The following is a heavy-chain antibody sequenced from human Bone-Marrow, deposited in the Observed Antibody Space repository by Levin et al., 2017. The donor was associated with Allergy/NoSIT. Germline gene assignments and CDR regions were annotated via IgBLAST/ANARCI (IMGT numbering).Heavy chain of an antibody. Sequence: LPGGSLRLSCVASGFTFSSYAMYWVRQAPGTGLEWVSGISGSGGRTSDADSVKGRFTTSRDNSNNTVYLQMNSLRAEDTAVYYCAKLGEEFLEAYCRGTDCSYYFEYWGQGTLVTVSS. J-gene: IGHJ4*02. CDR3: AKLGEEFLEAYCRGTDCSYYFEY. D-gene: IGHD2-21*01. CDR1: GFTFSSYA. CDR2: ISGSGGRT. V-gene: IGHV3-23*01.